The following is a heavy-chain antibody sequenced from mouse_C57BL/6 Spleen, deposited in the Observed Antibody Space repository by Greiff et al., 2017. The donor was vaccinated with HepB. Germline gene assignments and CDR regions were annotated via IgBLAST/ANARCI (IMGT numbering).Heavy chain of an antibody. V-gene: IGHV10-3*01. Sequence: EVQLVESGGGLVQPPGSLKLSCAASGFNFNTYAMHWVRPAPGKGLEWVARIRSKSSNYATSYADSVKYRFTISRDDSQSMLYLQMNNLKTEDTAMYYCVRDTGYYDYDLDYAMDYWGQGTSVTVSS. CDR2: IRSKSSNYAT. CDR1: GFNFNTYA. D-gene: IGHD2-4*01. CDR3: VRDTGYYDYDLDYAMDY. J-gene: IGHJ4*01.